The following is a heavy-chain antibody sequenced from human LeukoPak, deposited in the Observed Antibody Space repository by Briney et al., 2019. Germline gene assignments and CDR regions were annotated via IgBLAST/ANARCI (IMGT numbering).Heavy chain of an antibody. CDR1: GGSVSSNY. CDR3: ARGYNRQSNPFDY. V-gene: IGHV4-59*02. Sequence: PSETLSLTCNVSGGSVSSNYGSWIRQSPGKGLEWIGYIYYSGSTDYNPSLKSRVTISVDRSKNQFSLRLGSVTAADTAVYYCARGYNRQSNPFDYWGQGTLVTVSS. D-gene: IGHD1-1*01. CDR2: IYYSGST. J-gene: IGHJ4*02.